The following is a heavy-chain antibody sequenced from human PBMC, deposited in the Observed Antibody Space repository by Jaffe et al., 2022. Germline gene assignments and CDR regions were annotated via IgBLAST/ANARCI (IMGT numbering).Heavy chain of an antibody. CDR2: IYTSGST. CDR3: ARGRRDSSGYYYLRLDP. D-gene: IGHD3-22*01. Sequence: QVQLQESGPGLVKPSQTLSLTCTVSGGSISSGSYYWSWIRQPAGKGLEWIGRIYTSGSTNYNPSLKSRVTISVDTSKNQFSLKLSSVTAADTAVYYCARGRRDSSGYYYLRLDPWGQGTLVTVSS. CDR1: GGSISSGSYY. V-gene: IGHV4-61*02. J-gene: IGHJ5*02.